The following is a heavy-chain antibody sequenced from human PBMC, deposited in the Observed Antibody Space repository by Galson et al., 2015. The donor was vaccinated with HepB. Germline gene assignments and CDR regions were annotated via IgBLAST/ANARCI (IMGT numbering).Heavy chain of an antibody. J-gene: IGHJ4*02. V-gene: IGHV1-69*13. CDR1: GGTFSSYT. D-gene: IGHD6-19*01. CDR3: ARDGGSGWKSIDY. Sequence: SVKVSCKVFGGTFSSYTINWVRQAPGQGLEWMGGIIPIFGTSNSAQKFRGRVTITADVSTRTAYMELSSLRSEDTAVYYCARDGGSGWKSIDYWGQGTLVTVSS. CDR2: IIPIFGTS.